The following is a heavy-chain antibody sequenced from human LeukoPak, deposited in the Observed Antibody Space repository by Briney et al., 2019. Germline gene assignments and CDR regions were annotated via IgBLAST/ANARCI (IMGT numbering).Heavy chain of an antibody. CDR2: IYYSGST. CDR1: GGSMSSGGYS. CDR3: ARGEKGTVAITTVGGIYYYYYMDV. Sequence: SETLSLTCAVSGGSMSSGGYSWSWIRQTPGKGLEWIGYIYYSGSTYYNPSLKSRVTISVDTSKNQFSLKLSSVTAADTAVYYCARGEKGTVAITTVGGIYYYYYMDVWGKGTTVTVSS. D-gene: IGHD3-22*01. J-gene: IGHJ6*03. V-gene: IGHV4-30-4*07.